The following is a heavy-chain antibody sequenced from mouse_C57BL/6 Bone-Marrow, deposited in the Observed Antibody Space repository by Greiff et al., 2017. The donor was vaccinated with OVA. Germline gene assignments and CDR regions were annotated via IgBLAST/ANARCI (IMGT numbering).Heavy chain of an antibody. CDR3: ARDDYDPFAY. Sequence: EVKVEESGPELVKPGASVKISCKASGYSFTGYYMNWVKQSPEKSLEWIGEINPSTGGTTYNQKFKAKATLTVDKSSSTAYMQLKSLTSEDSAVYYCARDDYDPFAYWGQGTLVTVSA. D-gene: IGHD2-4*01. CDR2: INPSTGGT. V-gene: IGHV1-42*01. CDR1: GYSFTGYY. J-gene: IGHJ3*01.